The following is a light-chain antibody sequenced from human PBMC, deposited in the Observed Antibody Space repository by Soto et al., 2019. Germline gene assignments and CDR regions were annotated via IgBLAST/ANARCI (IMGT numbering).Light chain of an antibody. CDR3: HSFDNSLSGYV. Sequence: QSVLTQPPSVSGAPGQRVTISCTGSGSNIGAGYDVNWYQQFPGTAPKLLIYGNTNRPSGVPDRFSGSKSGTSASLAITGLQAEDEADYYCHSFDNSLSGYVFGTGTKVTAL. J-gene: IGLJ1*01. V-gene: IGLV1-40*01. CDR1: GSNIGAGYD. CDR2: GNT.